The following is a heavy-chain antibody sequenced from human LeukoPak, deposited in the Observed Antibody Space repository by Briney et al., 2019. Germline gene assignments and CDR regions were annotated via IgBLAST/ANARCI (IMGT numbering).Heavy chain of an antibody. Sequence: GGSLRLSCAASGFIFSSYAMSWVRQAPGKGLEWVSTISGSGGSTYYADSVKGRFTISRDNSKNTVYLQMNSLRAEDTAVYYCARCGGSYSNWFDPWGQGTLVTVSS. CDR2: ISGSGGST. D-gene: IGHD1-26*01. J-gene: IGHJ5*02. V-gene: IGHV3-23*01. CDR1: GFIFSSYA. CDR3: ARCGGSYSNWFDP.